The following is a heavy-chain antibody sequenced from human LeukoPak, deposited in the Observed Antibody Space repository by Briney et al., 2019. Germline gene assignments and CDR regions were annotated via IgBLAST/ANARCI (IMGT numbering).Heavy chain of an antibody. Sequence: GGSLRLSCAASGFTFSSYSIDWVRQAPGMGLEWLSYISSSSSTIYYADSVKGRFTISRDNAKNSVYLQMNSLRAEDTAVYYCARVWSSGYTKDYWGQGTLVTVSS. CDR3: ARVWSSGYTKDY. J-gene: IGHJ4*02. CDR1: GFTFSSYS. D-gene: IGHD3-22*01. CDR2: ISSSSSTI. V-gene: IGHV3-48*04.